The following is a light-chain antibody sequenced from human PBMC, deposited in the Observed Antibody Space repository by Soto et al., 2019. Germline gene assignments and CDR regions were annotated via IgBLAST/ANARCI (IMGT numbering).Light chain of an antibody. CDR1: QSVFSS. CDR3: QQYGTSPRT. Sequence: ETVMTKSPATLSVSPGERATLSCRASQSVFSSLAWYQHKPGQAPRLLIYGAATRATGIPARFSGRGSGTDFTLTISRLEPEDFAVYFCQQYGTSPRTFGQGTKVDIK. CDR2: GAA. J-gene: IGKJ1*01. V-gene: IGKV3-20*01.